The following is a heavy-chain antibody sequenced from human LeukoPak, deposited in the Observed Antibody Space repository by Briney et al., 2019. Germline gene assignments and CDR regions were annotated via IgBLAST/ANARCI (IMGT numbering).Heavy chain of an antibody. V-gene: IGHV4-39*01. CDR1: GGSSSSSYYY. CDR2: VYYGGNT. Sequence: SETLSLTCTVSGGSSSSSYYYWDWVRQPPGKGLEWIGNVYYGGNTFYNSSLESRVTISVDMSKNQFSLKLSSLTAADTAVYYCARQRADYFYHYLDVWGKGTSVTVSS. CDR3: ARQRADYFYHYLDV. J-gene: IGHJ6*03.